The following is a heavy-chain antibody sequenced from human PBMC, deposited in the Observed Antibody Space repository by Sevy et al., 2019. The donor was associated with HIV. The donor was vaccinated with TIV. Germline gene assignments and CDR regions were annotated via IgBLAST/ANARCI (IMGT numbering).Heavy chain of an antibody. J-gene: IGHJ3*02. V-gene: IGHV1-58*01. D-gene: IGHD2-15*01. Sequence: ASVKVSCKASGFTFTSSAVQWVRQARGQRLEWIGWIVVGSGNTNYAQKFQERVTITRDMSTSTAYMELSSLRSEDTAVYYCAALYFSGGSCYSNAFDIWGQGTMVTVSS. CDR1: GFTFTSSA. CDR3: AALYFSGGSCYSNAFDI. CDR2: IVVGSGNT.